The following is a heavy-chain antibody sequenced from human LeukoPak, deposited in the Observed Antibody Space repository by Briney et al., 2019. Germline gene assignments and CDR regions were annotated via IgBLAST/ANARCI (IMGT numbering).Heavy chain of an antibody. CDR1: GFTFSAFG. D-gene: IGHD4-17*01. V-gene: IGHV3-30*12. Sequence: PGGSLRLSCAASGFTFSAFGMHWVRQAPGKGLEWVTFIPYDGSDKYYADSVKGRFTISRDNAKNSLYLQMNSLRAEDTAVYYCARPSTVTTSYYYMDVWGKGTTVTVSS. J-gene: IGHJ6*03. CDR2: IPYDGSDK. CDR3: ARPSTVTTSYYYMDV.